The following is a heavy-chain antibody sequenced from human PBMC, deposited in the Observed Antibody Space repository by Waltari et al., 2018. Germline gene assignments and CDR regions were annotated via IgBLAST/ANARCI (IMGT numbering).Heavy chain of an antibody. V-gene: IGHV3-23*03. CDR2: LYNDGTT. CDR3: AESRAAAGLDS. D-gene: IGHD6-13*01. J-gene: IGHJ4*02. Sequence: EVQLLESGGGWVQPGGSLRLSCSGVTFSSYAMSWVRQAPGMGLEWVSVLYNDGTTHYVDSVEGRFTIFRDHSDNTLHLQMSSLRAEDTAVYYCAESRAAAGLDSWGQGTLVTVSS. CDR1: GVTFSSYA.